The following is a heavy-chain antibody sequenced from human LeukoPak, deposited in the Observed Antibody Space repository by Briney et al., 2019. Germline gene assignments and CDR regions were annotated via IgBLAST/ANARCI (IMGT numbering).Heavy chain of an antibody. CDR3: ARGGCTNGVCPPGF. D-gene: IGHD2-8*01. CDR2: INHSGST. CDR1: GGSFSGYY. J-gene: IGHJ4*02. Sequence: SETLSLTCAVYGGSFSGYYWSWVRQPPGKGLEWIGEINHSGSTNYNPSLKSRVTISVDTSKNQFSLKLCSVTAADTAVYYCARGGCTNGVCPPGFWGQGTLVTVSS. V-gene: IGHV4-34*01.